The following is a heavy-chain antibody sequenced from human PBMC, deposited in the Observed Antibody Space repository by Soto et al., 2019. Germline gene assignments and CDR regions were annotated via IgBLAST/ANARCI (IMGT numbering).Heavy chain of an antibody. CDR3: TTALRYSGAGAGAFDI. J-gene: IGHJ3*02. CDR2: IKSKTDGETT. D-gene: IGHD1-26*01. V-gene: IGHV3-15*01. Sequence: EVQLVEFGGGLVKPGGSLRLSCAASGFTFSNAWMSWVRQAPGKGLEWVGRIKSKTDGETTDYAAPVKGRFTISRDDSESTLFLQMNSLKTEDTAVYYCTTALRYSGAGAGAFDIWGQGTMVTVSS. CDR1: GFTFSNAW.